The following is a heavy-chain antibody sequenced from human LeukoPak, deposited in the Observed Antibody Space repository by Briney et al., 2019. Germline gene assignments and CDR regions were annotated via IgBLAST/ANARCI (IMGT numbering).Heavy chain of an antibody. J-gene: IGHJ4*02. CDR3: ARGYSSSSEPFDY. CDR1: GGSIRSYY. V-gene: IGHV4-59*01. D-gene: IGHD6-6*01. CDR2: IYYSGTT. Sequence: SETLSLTCTVSGGSIRSYYWSWIRQPPGKGLEWIGFIYYSGTTNYNPSLKSRVTISVDTSKNQFSLKLSSVTAADTAIYYCARGYSSSSEPFDYWGQGTLVTVSS.